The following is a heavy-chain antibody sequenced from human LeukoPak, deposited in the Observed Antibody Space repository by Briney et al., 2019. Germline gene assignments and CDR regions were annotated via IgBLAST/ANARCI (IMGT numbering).Heavy chain of an antibody. CDR3: ARDHVGSDWDYDY. Sequence: PGGSLRLSCTTSGFNFADYAMSWVRQAPGKGLEWVCFIRSKANGEGSEYAASVRGRSTISRDDFKSIAYLQMDSLKTEDTGIYYCARDHVGSDWDYDYWGQGARVTVSS. J-gene: IGHJ4*02. CDR2: IRSKANGEGS. CDR1: GFNFADYA. V-gene: IGHV3-49*04. D-gene: IGHD1-26*01.